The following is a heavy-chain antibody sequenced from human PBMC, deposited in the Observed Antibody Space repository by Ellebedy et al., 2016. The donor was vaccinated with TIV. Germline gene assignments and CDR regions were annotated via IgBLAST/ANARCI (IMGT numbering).Heavy chain of an antibody. CDR2: TYHFGTT. J-gene: IGHJ5*02. Sequence: MPGGSLRLSCTVSGASASSANWWNWIRQSPGTGLQWIGATYHFGTTNYNPSLRGRVTISVDKSNNQFSLKLSSVTAADTAVYYCAREPYNGNYVGWFDPWGQGTLVTVSS. CDR1: GASASSANW. CDR3: AREPYNGNYVGWFDP. V-gene: IGHV4-4*02. D-gene: IGHD1-7*01.